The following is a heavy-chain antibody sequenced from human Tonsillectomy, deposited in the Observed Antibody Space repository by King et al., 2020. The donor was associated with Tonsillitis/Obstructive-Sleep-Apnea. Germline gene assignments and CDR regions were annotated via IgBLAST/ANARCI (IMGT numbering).Heavy chain of an antibody. D-gene: IGHD4-11*01. Sequence: VQLQQWGAGLLKPSETLSLTCAVYGGSFSGYYWSWIRQPPGKGLEWIGEINHSGSTNYNPSLKSRVTISVDTSKNQFSLKLSSVTAADTAVYYCASDLQYGYDYWRQGTLVTVSS. CDR2: INHSGST. J-gene: IGHJ4*02. CDR3: ASDLQYGYDY. V-gene: IGHV4-34*01. CDR1: GGSFSGYY.